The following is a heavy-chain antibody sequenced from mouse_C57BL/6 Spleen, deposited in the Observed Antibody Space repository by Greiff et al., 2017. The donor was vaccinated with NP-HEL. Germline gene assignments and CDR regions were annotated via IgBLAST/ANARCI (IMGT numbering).Heavy chain of an antibody. Sequence: EVKLVESGAELVRPGSSVKMSCKTSGYTFTSYGINWVKQRPGQGLEWIGYIYIGNGYTEYNEKFKGKATLTSDTSSSTAYMQLSSLTSEDSAIYFCARRGPMVTTGAMDYWGQGTSVTVSS. CDR1: GYTFTSYG. J-gene: IGHJ4*01. V-gene: IGHV1-58*01. D-gene: IGHD2-2*01. CDR3: ARRGPMVTTGAMDY. CDR2: IYIGNGYT.